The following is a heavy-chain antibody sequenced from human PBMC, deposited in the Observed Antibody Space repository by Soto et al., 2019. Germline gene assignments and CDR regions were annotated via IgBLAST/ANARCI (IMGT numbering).Heavy chain of an antibody. CDR3: AKLRCTGGSCYSDY. V-gene: IGHV3-9*01. CDR1: GFTFDDYA. J-gene: IGHJ4*02. CDR2: INWNSGSI. Sequence: DVQLVESGGDLVQPGRSLRLSCAASGFTFDDYAFHWVRQAPGKGLEWVSSINWNSGSIAYADSVKGRFTISRDNAKNSLYLQMNSLRPEDTALYYCAKLRCTGGSCYSDYWGQGTLVTVSS. D-gene: IGHD2-15*01.